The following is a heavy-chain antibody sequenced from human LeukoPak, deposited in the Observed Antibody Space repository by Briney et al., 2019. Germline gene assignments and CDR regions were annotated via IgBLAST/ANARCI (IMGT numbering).Heavy chain of an antibody. CDR2: IYHSGST. CDR1: GGSISSGGYS. CDR3: ASADGDYVDY. D-gene: IGHD4-17*01. J-gene: IGHJ4*02. Sequence: SQTLSLTCAVSGGSISSGGYSWSWIRQPPGKGLEWIGYIYHSGSTYYNPSLKSRVTISVDRSKNQFSLKLSSVTAADTAVYYCASADGDYVDYWGQGTLVTVSS. V-gene: IGHV4-30-2*01.